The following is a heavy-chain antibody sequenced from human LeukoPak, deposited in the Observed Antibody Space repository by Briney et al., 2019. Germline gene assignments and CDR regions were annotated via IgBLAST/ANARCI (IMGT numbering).Heavy chain of an antibody. V-gene: IGHV4-39*01. J-gene: IGHJ4*02. CDR3: ARPYSSGWYSPSLRQPFDY. CDR1: GGSISSSSYY. Sequence: SETQSLTCTVSGGSISSSSYYWGWIRQPPGKGLEWIGSIYYSGSTYYNPSLKSRVTISVDTSKNQFSLKLSSVTAADTAVYYCARPYSSGWYSPSLRQPFDYWGQGTLVTVSS. D-gene: IGHD6-19*01. CDR2: IYYSGST.